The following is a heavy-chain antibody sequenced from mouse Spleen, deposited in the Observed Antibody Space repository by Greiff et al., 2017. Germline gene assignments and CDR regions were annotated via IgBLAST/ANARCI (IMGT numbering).Heavy chain of an antibody. CDR3: ARRGLYSNYDYYIMDS. J-gene: IGHJ4*01. V-gene: IGHV1-81*01. CDR1: GYTFTSYG. Sequence: VQLVESAAELARPGASVKLSCKASGYTFTSYGISWVKQRTGQALEWVGEIFPRGGNAYYNERFKGKATLTADKSSNTANMVLRSLTSEDSAVYFCARRGLYSNYDYYIMDSWGQGTSVTVSS. D-gene: IGHD2-5*01. CDR2: IFPRGGNA.